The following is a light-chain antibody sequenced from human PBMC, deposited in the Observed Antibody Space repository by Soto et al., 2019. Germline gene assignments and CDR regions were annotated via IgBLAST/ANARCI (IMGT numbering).Light chain of an antibody. CDR2: DIS. CDR1: QRVSSY. CDR3: QQRSAWPRNT. V-gene: IGKV3-11*01. J-gene: IGKJ2*01. Sequence: DIVLTQFPATLSLSPGERATLSCRASQRVSSYLAWYQWKPGQAPRLLIYDISNRATGIPARFIGSGSGTDFTLTISSLETEDSAVYYCQQRSAWPRNTFGQGNKLEIK.